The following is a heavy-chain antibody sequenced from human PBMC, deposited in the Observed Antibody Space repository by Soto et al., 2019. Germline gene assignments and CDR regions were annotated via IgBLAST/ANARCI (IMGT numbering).Heavy chain of an antibody. D-gene: IGHD6-13*01. J-gene: IGHJ4*02. CDR1: GGSISSNY. V-gene: IGHV4-59*01. CDR3: ARYRREAVAGYTLDN. Sequence: SETLSLTCTVSGGSISSNYWTWIRQPPGKGLQWIGYVYNSGSTNYNPSLKSRVTISEDTSKSQCSLKVNSMTAADTAVYYCARYRREAVAGYTLDNWGQGILVTVS. CDR2: VYNSGST.